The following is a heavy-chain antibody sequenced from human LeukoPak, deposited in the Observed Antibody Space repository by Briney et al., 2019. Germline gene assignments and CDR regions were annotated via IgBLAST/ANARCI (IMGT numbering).Heavy chain of an antibody. CDR1: GYTFTNYG. CDR3: ARVGKYCSGGSCSQRLLGYGRNWFDP. CDR2: INPRTDET. V-gene: IGHV1-2*02. Sequence: ASVKVSCKASGYTFTNYGISWLRQAPGQGLEWMGWINPRTDETNYAQKFQGRVTMTRDTSISTVYMELYGLTSDDTAVYYCARVGKYCSGGSCSQRLLGYGRNWFDPWGQGTLVTVSS. J-gene: IGHJ5*02. D-gene: IGHD2-15*01.